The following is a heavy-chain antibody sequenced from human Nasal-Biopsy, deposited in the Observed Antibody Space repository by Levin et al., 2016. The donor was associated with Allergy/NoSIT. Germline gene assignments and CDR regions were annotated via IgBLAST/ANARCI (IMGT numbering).Heavy chain of an antibody. CDR2: VNNEGSVT. CDR1: GFIFNNHW. Sequence: GESLKISCAASGFIFNNHWMHWIRQVPGKGPVWVSYVNNEGSVTTYADSVKGRFTISRDNAKSTVYLQMNSLRAEDTAVYYCAGDEGETQLYGMDVWGQGTTVTVSS. D-gene: IGHD1-1*01. J-gene: IGHJ6*02. CDR3: AGDEGETQLYGMDV. V-gene: IGHV3-74*01.